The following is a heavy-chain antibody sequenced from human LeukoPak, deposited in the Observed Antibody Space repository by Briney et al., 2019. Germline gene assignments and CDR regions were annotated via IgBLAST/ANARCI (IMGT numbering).Heavy chain of an antibody. J-gene: IGHJ4*02. V-gene: IGHV4-31*03. CDR3: ARSRIGAWQQLFRGEFDY. CDR2: IYYSGST. Sequence: SETLSLTCTVSGGSISSGGYHWSWIRQHPGKGLEWIGYIYYSGSTYYNPSLKSRVTISVDTSKNQFSLKLSSVTAADTAVYYCARSRIGAWQQLFRGEFDYWGQGTLVTVSS. CDR1: GGSISSGGYH. D-gene: IGHD6-13*01.